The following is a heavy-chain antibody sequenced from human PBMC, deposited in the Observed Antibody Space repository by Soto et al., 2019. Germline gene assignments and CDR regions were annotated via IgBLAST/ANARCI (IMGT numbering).Heavy chain of an antibody. CDR2: IYYSGST. J-gene: IGHJ5*02. CDR1: GGSISSYY. CDR3: ARAVAAKYYYGSGSCYMDWFDP. V-gene: IGHV4-59*01. D-gene: IGHD3-10*01. Sequence: SETLSLTCTVSGGSISSYYWSWIRQPPGKGLEWIGYIYYSGSTNYNPSLKSRVTISVDTSKNQFSLKLSSVTAADTAVYYCARAVAAKYYYGSGSCYMDWFDPWGQGTLVTVSS.